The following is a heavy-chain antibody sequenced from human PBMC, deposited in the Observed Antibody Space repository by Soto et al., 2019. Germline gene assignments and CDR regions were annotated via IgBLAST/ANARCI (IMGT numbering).Heavy chain of an antibody. Sequence: ESGGRLVPPGGSLRLSCAASGFAFGIYSMNWVRQAPGKGLEWVSFISSSSSAIYYADSVKGRFTVSRDNAKNSLFLQMSNLRAEDTAVYYCASRTAAAGIVAWGLGTLVTVSS. CDR3: ASRTAAAGIVA. CDR2: ISSSSSAI. CDR1: GFAFGIYS. V-gene: IGHV3-48*01. J-gene: IGHJ4*02. D-gene: IGHD6-13*01.